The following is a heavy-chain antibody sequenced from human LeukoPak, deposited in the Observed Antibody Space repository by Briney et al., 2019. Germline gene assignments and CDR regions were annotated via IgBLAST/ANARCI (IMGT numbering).Heavy chain of an antibody. D-gene: IGHD6-19*01. CDR2: SHYTGST. Sequence: SETLSLTCTVSGGSISGYYWSWIRQPPGKGLEWIAYSHYTGSTNHNPSLKSRLTISVDTSKNQFSLKLSSVTAADTAVYYCARVGVAVAGAGYYGMDVWGQGPTVIVSS. CDR3: ARVGVAVAGAGYYGMDV. J-gene: IGHJ6*02. V-gene: IGHV4-59*01. CDR1: GGSISGYY.